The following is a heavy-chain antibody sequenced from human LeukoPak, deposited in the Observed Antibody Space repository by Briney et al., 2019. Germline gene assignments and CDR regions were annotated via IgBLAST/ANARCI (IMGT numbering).Heavy chain of an antibody. J-gene: IGHJ4*02. Sequence: SETLSLTCTVSGGSISSYYWSWIRQPPGKGLEWIGYIYTSGSTNYNPSLTSRVNISVDTSKNQFSLKLSSVTAADTAVYYCATHGTHDYYDSSGYWDYWGQGTLVTVSS. CDR2: IYTSGST. D-gene: IGHD3-22*01. V-gene: IGHV4-4*09. CDR3: ATHGTHDYYDSSGYWDY. CDR1: GGSISSYY.